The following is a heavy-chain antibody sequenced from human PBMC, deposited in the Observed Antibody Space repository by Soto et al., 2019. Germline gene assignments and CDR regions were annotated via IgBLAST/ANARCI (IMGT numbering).Heavy chain of an antibody. CDR1: GFTFSSYW. CDR3: ARDIGYCSGGSCYSWFDP. V-gene: IGHV3-7*01. D-gene: IGHD2-15*01. CDR2: IEQDGSEK. Sequence: GGSLRLSCAASGFTFSSYWMSWVRQAPGKGLEWVANIEQDGSEKYYVDSVKGRFTISRDNAKNSLYLQMNSLRAEDTAVYYCARDIGYCSGGSCYSWFDPWGQGTLVTVSS. J-gene: IGHJ5*02.